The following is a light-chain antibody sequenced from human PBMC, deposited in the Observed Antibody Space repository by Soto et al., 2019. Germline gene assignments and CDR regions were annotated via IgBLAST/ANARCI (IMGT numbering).Light chain of an antibody. J-gene: IGKJ1*01. V-gene: IGKV3-20*01. CDR1: QTITTSQ. Sequence: EIVLTQSPGTLSLSPGERATLFCRASQTITTSQLAWYQQKPGQAPRVLIFGASNRATGIPDRFSGSGSGTDFTLTISRLEPEDFAIYYCQQYAGSPRTFGQGTTVVIK. CDR3: QQYAGSPRT. CDR2: GAS.